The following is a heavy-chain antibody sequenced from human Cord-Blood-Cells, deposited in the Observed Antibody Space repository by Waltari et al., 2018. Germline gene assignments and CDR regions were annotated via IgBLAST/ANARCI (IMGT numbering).Heavy chain of an antibody. CDR2: IYYSGST. V-gene: IGHV4-39*01. CDR3: ARHDQGGFFYYYYMDV. D-gene: IGHD1-26*01. J-gene: IGHJ6*03. CDR1: GGSISSSSYY. Sequence: QLQLQESGPGLVKPSETLSLTCTVSGGSISSSSYYWGWIRQPPGKGLEWIGSIYYSGSTYYNPSLKSRVTISVDTSKNQFSLKLSSVTAADTAVYYCARHDQGGFFYYYYMDVWGKGTTVTVSS.